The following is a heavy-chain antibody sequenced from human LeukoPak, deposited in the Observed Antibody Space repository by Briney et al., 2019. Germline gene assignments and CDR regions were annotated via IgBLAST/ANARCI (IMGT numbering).Heavy chain of an antibody. V-gene: IGHV3-23*01. Sequence: GASLRLSCAASGFTFSNYAMNWVRQAPGKGLEWVSGISASGDNTYYADSVKGRFTISRDNSKNTLYLQMHSLRAEDTAVYYCAKEYGDYGPDWFDPWGQGNLVTVSS. CDR3: AKEYGDYGPDWFDP. CDR2: ISASGDNT. J-gene: IGHJ5*02. D-gene: IGHD4-17*01. CDR1: GFTFSNYA.